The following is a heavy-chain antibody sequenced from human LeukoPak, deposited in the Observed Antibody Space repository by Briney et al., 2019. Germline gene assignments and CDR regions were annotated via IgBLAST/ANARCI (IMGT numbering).Heavy chain of an antibody. D-gene: IGHD6-6*01. CDR2: IIPIFGTA. CDR3: ARDRVAARPYYYYYMDV. CDR1: GGTFSSYA. V-gene: IGHV1-69*05. Sequence: ASVKVSCKASGGTFSSYAISWVRQAPGQGLEWMGGIIPIFGTANYAQKFQGRVTITTDESTSTAYLELSSLRSEDTAVYYCARDRVAARPYYYYYMDVWGKGTTVTVSS. J-gene: IGHJ6*03.